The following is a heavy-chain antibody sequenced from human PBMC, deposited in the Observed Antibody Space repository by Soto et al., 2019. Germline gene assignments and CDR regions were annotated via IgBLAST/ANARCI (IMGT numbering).Heavy chain of an antibody. V-gene: IGHV3-23*01. D-gene: IGHD3-9*01. CDR3: ARDYGISPLYAMDV. CDR1: GFTFSTYA. CDR2: ISGSGANT. J-gene: IGHJ6*02. Sequence: PGGSLRLSCPASGFTFSTYAINWVRQAPGKGLEWVSAISGSGANTYYGDSVKGRFTVSRDNSKNTLYLQMNSLRAEDTAVYYCARDYGISPLYAMDVWGQGTTVTVS.